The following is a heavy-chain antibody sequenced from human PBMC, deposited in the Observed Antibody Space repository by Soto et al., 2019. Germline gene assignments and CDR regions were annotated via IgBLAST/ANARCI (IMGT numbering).Heavy chain of an antibody. Sequence: QVQLVESGGGLVKPGGSLRLSCAASGFTFSDYYMSWIRQAPGKGLEWVSYISSSSSYTNYADSVKGRFTISRDNAKNSLYLQMNSLRAEDTAVYYCARDLHSGSYSFYYYYYGMDVWGQGTTVTVSS. V-gene: IGHV3-11*06. CDR2: ISSSSSYT. CDR3: ARDLHSGSYSFYYYYYGMDV. D-gene: IGHD1-26*01. CDR1: GFTFSDYY. J-gene: IGHJ6*02.